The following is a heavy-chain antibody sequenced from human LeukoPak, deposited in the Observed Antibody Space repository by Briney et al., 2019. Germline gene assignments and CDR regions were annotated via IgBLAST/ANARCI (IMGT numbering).Heavy chain of an antibody. J-gene: IGHJ4*02. Sequence: SVKVSCKASGGTFSSYAISWVRQAPGQGLEWMGRIIPILGIANYAQKFQGRVTITADKSTSTAYMELSSLRSEDTAVYYCANSYYYDSNGYYLEYWGQGTLVTVSS. CDR3: ANSYYYDSNGYYLEY. CDR1: GGTFSSYA. CDR2: IIPILGIA. V-gene: IGHV1-69*04. D-gene: IGHD3-22*01.